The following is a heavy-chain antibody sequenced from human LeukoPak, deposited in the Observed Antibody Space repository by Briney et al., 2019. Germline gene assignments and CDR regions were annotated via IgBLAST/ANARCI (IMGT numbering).Heavy chain of an antibody. CDR2: ISGSGGST. Sequence: PGGSLRLSCAASGFAFSSYAMSWVRQAPGKGLEWVSAISGSGGSTYYADSVKGRFTISRDNSKNTLYLQMNSLRAEDTAVYYCAKDDYVWGSYRFFDYWGQGTLVTVSS. CDR3: AKDDYVWGSYRFFDY. D-gene: IGHD3-16*02. CDR1: GFAFSSYA. V-gene: IGHV3-23*01. J-gene: IGHJ4*02.